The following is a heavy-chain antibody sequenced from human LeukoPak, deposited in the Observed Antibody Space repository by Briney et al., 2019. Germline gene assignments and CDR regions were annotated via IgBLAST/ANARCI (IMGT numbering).Heavy chain of an antibody. V-gene: IGHV4-61*02. J-gene: IGHJ3*02. D-gene: IGHD3-9*01. CDR3: ARDQGEKSAYYDILTGYYAFDI. Sequence: SQTLSLTCTVSGGSISSGSYYWSWIRQPARRGLEWIGRIYTSGSTNYNPSLKSRVTISVDTSKNQFSLKLSSVTAADTAVYYCARDQGEKSAYYDILTGYYAFDIWGQGTMVTVSS. CDR2: IYTSGST. CDR1: GGSISSGSYY.